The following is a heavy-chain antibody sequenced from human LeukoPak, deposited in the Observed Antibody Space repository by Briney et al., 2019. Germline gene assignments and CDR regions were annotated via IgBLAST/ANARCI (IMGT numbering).Heavy chain of an antibody. CDR2: IRFDGNNK. D-gene: IGHD5-18*01. CDR3: AKDSINGYLNYFDY. V-gene: IGHV3-30*02. Sequence: GGSLRLSCAASGFTFINYGMHWVRQAPGKGLEWVAFIRFDGNNKYYADSVKGRFTISRDNSKNTLFLQMNSLRPEDTAVYYCAKDSINGYLNYFDYWGQGTLVTVSS. CDR1: GFTFINYG. J-gene: IGHJ4*02.